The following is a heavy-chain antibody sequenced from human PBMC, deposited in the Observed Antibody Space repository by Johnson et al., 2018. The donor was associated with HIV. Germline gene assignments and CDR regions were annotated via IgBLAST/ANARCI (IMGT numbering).Heavy chain of an antibody. CDR3: ARVQDRVAGNSYGAFDI. CDR1: GFTFDDYG. J-gene: IGHJ3*02. CDR2: INWNGGST. D-gene: IGHD6-19*01. V-gene: IGHV3-20*04. Sequence: VQLVESGGGVVRPGGSLRLSCAASGFTFDDYGMSWVRQAPGKGLEWVSGINWNGGSTGYAASVKGRFTISRDNAKNSLYLQMNSLRAEDTALYYCARVQDRVAGNSYGAFDIWGQGTMVTVSS.